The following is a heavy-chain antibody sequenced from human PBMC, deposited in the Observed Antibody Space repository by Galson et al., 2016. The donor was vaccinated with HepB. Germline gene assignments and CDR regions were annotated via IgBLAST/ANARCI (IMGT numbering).Heavy chain of an antibody. CDR3: ARDSAGISSINTCFDW. V-gene: IGHV3-23*01. Sequence: SLRLSCAASGSTFNNYGMNWVRQAPGKGLEWVSGVVGSGGSTYYADFVKGRFSISRDNFKNTLSLEMINLRADDTAVYYCARDSAGISSINTCFDWWGQGTLVTVSS. J-gene: IGHJ4*02. CDR2: VVGSGGST. CDR1: GSTFNNYG. D-gene: IGHD2-21*01.